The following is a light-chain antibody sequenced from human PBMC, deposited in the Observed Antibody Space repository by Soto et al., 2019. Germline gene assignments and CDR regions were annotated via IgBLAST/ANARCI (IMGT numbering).Light chain of an antibody. J-gene: IGKJ2*01. CDR1: QSVSSTY. V-gene: IGKV3-20*01. CDR3: RLYVSSPPGYT. CDR2: GTS. Sequence: EIVLTQSPGTLSLSPGERATLSCRASQSVSSTYLAWYQQKPGQAPGLLLYGTSNRAIGIPDRFSGSGSGTDFTLTISRLEPEDFAMYYWRLYVSSPPGYTFGQGTKLEIK.